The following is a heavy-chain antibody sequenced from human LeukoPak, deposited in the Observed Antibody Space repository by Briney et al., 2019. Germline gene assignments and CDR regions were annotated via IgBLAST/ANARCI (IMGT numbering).Heavy chain of an antibody. CDR2: INWNGGST. D-gene: IGHD3-10*01. CDR1: GFTFSGDG. CDR3: ARMGWGGSGTI. V-gene: IGHV3-20*04. Sequence: GGSLRLSCAASGFTFSGDGMSWVRQAPGKGLEWVSGINWNGGSTGYADSVKGRFTISRDNAKNSLYLQMNSLRADDTAWYYCARMGWGGSGTIGGQGTLVTVSS. J-gene: IGHJ4*02.